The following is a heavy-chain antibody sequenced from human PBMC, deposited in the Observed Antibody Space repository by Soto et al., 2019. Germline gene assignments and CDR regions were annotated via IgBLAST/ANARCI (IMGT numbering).Heavy chain of an antibody. Sequence: SETLSLTCTVSGGSISSGGYYWSWIRQHPGKGLEWIGYIYYSGSTYYNPSLKSRVTISVDTSKNQFSLKLSSVTAADTAVYYCARDRRPGGYYYYGMDVWGQGTTVTVSS. J-gene: IGHJ6*02. CDR1: GGSISSGGYY. CDR3: ARDRRPGGYYYYGMDV. D-gene: IGHD3-16*01. CDR2: IYYSGST. V-gene: IGHV4-31*03.